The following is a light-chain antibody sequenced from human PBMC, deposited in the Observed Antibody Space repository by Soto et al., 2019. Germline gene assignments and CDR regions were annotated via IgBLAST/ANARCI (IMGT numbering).Light chain of an antibody. Sequence: QAVVTQEPSLTVSPGGTVTLTCGSSTGGVTSGHWPYWIQQKPGQAPRTLIYGTYSKHSWTPGRFSGSIVGGKAALTLSGAQPEDEADYYCFLSQSGDRLFGGGTKVTVL. CDR3: FLSQSGDRL. J-gene: IGLJ3*02. CDR2: GTY. V-gene: IGLV7-46*01. CDR1: TGGVTSGHW.